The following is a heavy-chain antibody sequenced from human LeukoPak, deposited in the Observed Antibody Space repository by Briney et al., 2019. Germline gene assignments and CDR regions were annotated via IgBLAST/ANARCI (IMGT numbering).Heavy chain of an antibody. CDR3: ARGPTVTTDY. Sequence: SETLSLTCTVSGGSISGSSHYWGWIRPPPGKGLEWIGSIYYSGSTYYNPSLKSRVTISEDTSKSQFSLKLSSVTAADTAVYYCARGPTVTTDYWGQGALVTVSS. D-gene: IGHD4-17*01. V-gene: IGHV4-39*07. CDR2: IYYSGST. CDR1: GGSISGSSHY. J-gene: IGHJ4*02.